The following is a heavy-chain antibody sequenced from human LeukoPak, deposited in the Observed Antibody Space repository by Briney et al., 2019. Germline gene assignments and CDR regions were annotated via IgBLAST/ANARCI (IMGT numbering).Heavy chain of an antibody. J-gene: IGHJ4*02. D-gene: IGHD1-26*01. CDR1: GGSISSYY. Sequence: ETLSLTCTVSGGSISSYYWNWIRQPPGKGLEGIGYIYYSGSTNYNPSLKSRVTISVDTSKNQFSLKLSSVTAADTAVYYCARDVGATPGYFDYWGQGTLVTVSS. V-gene: IGHV4-59*01. CDR2: IYYSGST. CDR3: ARDVGATPGYFDY.